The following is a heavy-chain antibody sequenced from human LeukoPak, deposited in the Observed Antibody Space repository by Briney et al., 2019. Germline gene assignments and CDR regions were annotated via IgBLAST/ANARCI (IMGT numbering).Heavy chain of an antibody. V-gene: IGHV3-21*01. CDR3: ARGVRGIYCGGDCPTGPFNI. CDR2: ISSSSSYI. J-gene: IGHJ3*02. D-gene: IGHD2-21*02. CDR1: GFTFSNAW. Sequence: KPAGSLRLSCAASGFTFSNAWMNWVRQAPGKGLEWVSSISSSSSYIYYADSVKGRFTISRDNAKNSLYLQMNSLRAEDTAVYYCARGVRGIYCGGDCPTGPFNIWGQGTMVTVSS.